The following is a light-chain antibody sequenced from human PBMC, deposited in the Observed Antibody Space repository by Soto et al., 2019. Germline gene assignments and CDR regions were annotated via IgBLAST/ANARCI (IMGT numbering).Light chain of an antibody. J-gene: IGKJ5*01. CDR2: DAS. V-gene: IGKV3D-11*01. CDR3: QQRGES. Sequence: EIVLKQSPGTLSLSPGERATLSCTASQGISTYIAWYQQKPGHPPRLLMFDASRRATGIPPRFSGGGFGTQFTLTINNLEPDDFAVYYCQQRGESFGPGTRLEIK. CDR1: QGISTY.